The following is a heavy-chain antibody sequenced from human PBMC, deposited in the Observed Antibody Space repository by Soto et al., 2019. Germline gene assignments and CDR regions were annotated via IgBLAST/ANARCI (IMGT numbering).Heavy chain of an antibody. V-gene: IGHV3-15*01. CDR3: STDLTLIVLVY. J-gene: IGHJ4*02. D-gene: IGHD3-22*01. Sequence: GSLRLSCAASGFTFSNAWMNWVRQAPGKGLEWVGRIKSKTDGGTTDYAAPVKGRFTISRDDSKNTLFLQMNSLKTEDTAVYYCSTDLTLIVLVYWGQGTLVTVSS. CDR1: GFTFSNAW. CDR2: IKSKTDGGTT.